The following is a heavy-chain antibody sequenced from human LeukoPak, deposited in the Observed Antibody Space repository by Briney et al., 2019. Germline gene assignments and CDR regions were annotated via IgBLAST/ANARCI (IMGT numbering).Heavy chain of an antibody. CDR1: GFKFNDYA. CDR3: AKETKVGENLYYFDY. Sequence: GGSLRLSCVAAGFKFNDYAMHWVRHAPGKGLEWVSGLSWHSGSIVYADSVKGRFIISRDNAKNSLYLEMNSLRPEDSALYYCAKETKVGENLYYFDYWGRGTLVTVSS. V-gene: IGHV3-9*01. CDR2: LSWHSGSI. D-gene: IGHD1-26*01. J-gene: IGHJ4*02.